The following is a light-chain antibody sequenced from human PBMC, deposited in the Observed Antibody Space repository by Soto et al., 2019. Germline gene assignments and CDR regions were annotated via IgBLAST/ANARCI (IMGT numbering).Light chain of an antibody. CDR3: QSYDSSLSVVV. Sequence: QSVLTQPPSVSGAPGQRVTISCTGSSSNIGADYDVHWYQHLPGTAPKVLIYGNSNRPSGVPDRISGSKSGTSASLAIIGLQAEDEADYYCQSYDSSLSVVVFGGGTKLTVL. CDR2: GNS. V-gene: IGLV1-40*01. CDR1: SSNIGADYD. J-gene: IGLJ2*01.